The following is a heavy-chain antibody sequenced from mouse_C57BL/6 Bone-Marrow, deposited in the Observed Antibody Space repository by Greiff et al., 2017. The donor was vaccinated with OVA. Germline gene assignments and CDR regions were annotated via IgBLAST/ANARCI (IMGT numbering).Heavy chain of an antibody. CDR2: ISNGGGRT. CDR3: ARHPSITTVVAEDYAMDY. CDR1: GFTFSDYY. J-gene: IGHJ4*01. Sequence: EVKVEESGGGLVQPGGSLKLSCAASGFTFSDYYMYWVRQTPEKRLEWVAYISNGGGRTYYPDTVKGRFTISRDNAKNTLYLQRSLLKSEDTAMYYCARHPSITTVVAEDYAMDYWGQGTSVTVSS. D-gene: IGHD1-1*01. V-gene: IGHV5-12*01.